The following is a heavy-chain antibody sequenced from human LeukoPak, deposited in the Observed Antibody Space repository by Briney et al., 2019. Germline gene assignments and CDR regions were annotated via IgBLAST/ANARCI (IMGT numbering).Heavy chain of an antibody. CDR2: VYSSGHT. V-gene: IGHV4-59*08. CDR3: ARHPYGDGFDI. Sequence: PSETLSLTCTVSGGSISPYYWSWIRQPPGKGLEWIAYVYSSGHTNYNPSLKGRVTISVDTSKNQFSLKLNSVTAADTAVYYCARHPYGDGFDIWGQGTMVTVSS. D-gene: IGHD4-17*01. J-gene: IGHJ3*02. CDR1: GGSISPYY.